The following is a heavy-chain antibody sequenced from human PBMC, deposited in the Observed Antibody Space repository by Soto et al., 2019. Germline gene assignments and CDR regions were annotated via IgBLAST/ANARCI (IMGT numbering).Heavy chain of an antibody. Sequence: ASETLSLTCSVSGGSISSGGYYWSWIRQHTGKGLEWIGYIYYSGSTYCNPSLKSRVTISVDTSKNQFSLKLSSVTAADTAVYYCASSYYDILTGYQYGPNWGQGTLVTVSS. D-gene: IGHD3-9*01. CDR3: ASSYYDILTGYQYGPN. CDR2: IYYSGST. CDR1: GGSISSGGYY. V-gene: IGHV4-31*03. J-gene: IGHJ4*02.